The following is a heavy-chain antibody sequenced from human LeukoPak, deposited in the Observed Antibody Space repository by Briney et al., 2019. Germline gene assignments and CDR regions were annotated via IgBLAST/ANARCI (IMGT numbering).Heavy chain of an antibody. D-gene: IGHD3-10*01. Sequence: PSETLSLTCTVSGGSISPYYWSWIRQPPGKRLEWIGYIYHSGSTYYNPSLKSRVTISVDRSKNQFSLKLSSVTAADTAVYYCARGSGRFGEYFFDYWGQGTLVTVSS. CDR1: GGSISPYY. CDR3: ARGSGRFGEYFFDY. V-gene: IGHV4-59*12. J-gene: IGHJ4*02. CDR2: IYHSGST.